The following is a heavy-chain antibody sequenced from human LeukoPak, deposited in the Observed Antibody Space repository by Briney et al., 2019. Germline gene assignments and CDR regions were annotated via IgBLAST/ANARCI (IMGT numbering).Heavy chain of an antibody. D-gene: IGHD5-12*01. CDR3: AKDLDASLDSGYGEAYDY. Sequence: GGSLRLSCAVSGFTFSRYAMSWVRQAPGKGLEWVSAISGSGSGTYYTYSVKGRFTISRDNSKNTLYLQMNSLRAEDTAVYYCAKDLDASLDSGYGEAYDYWGQGTLVTVSS. CDR1: GFTFSRYA. V-gene: IGHV3-23*01. J-gene: IGHJ4*02. CDR2: ISGSGSGT.